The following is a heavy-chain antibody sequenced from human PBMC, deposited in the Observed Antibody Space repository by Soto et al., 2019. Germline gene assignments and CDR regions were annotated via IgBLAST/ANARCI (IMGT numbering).Heavy chain of an antibody. CDR3: ARLNGYCISTNCHGYYGMDV. V-gene: IGHV4-39*01. CDR2: IYSSENT. D-gene: IGHD2-2*03. J-gene: IGHJ6*02. CDR1: GCSVSSNSYS. Sequence: SETLSLTCTASGCSVSSNSYSWGWIRQSPGKGLEWIGTIYSSENTYYNPSLLSRVTISVDTSKNEFSLRLSSVTAADTAVYYCARLNGYCISTNCHGYYGMDVWGQGTTVT.